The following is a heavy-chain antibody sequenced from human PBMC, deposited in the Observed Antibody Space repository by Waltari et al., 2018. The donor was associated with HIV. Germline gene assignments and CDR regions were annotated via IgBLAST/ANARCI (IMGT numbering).Heavy chain of an antibody. CDR2: IYHSGNIYQSGRT. V-gene: IGHV4-30-2*01. Sequence: QLQLQESGSGLVEPSQTLSLTCAISGGSISSGGYSWSWLRQPPGKGLEWIGYIYHSGNIYQSGRTYYKPSLKSRVTISIDISNNQFSLKLSSVTAADTAVYYCATIPSGEFYFDPWGQGTLVTVSS. D-gene: IGHD3-10*01. J-gene: IGHJ5*02. CDR3: ATIPSGEFYFDP. CDR1: GGSISSGGYS.